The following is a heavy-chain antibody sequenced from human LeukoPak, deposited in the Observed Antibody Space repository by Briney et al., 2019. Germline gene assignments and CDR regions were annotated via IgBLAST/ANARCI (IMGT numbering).Heavy chain of an antibody. CDR3: ARVYSSSWKRLINWFDP. Sequence: ASVKVSCKASGYTFTSYDINWVRQATGQGLEWMGWLNPNSGNTGYAQKFQGRVTMTRNTSISTAYMELSSLRSEDTAVYYCARVYSSSWKRLINWFDPWGQGTLVTVSS. D-gene: IGHD6-13*01. J-gene: IGHJ5*02. CDR2: LNPNSGNT. CDR1: GYTFTSYD. V-gene: IGHV1-8*01.